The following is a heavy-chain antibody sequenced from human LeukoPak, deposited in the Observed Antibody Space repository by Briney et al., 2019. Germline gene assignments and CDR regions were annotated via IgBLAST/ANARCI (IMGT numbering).Heavy chain of an antibody. Sequence: SETLSLTCNVSGGSISSSSYYWGWIRQPPGKGLEWIGSIYYSGSTYYNPSLKSRVTISVDTSKNQFSLKLSSVTAADTAVYYCARSYCSSTSCYFPSSWFDPWGQGTLVTVSS. V-gene: IGHV4-39*01. CDR2: IYYSGST. J-gene: IGHJ5*02. CDR1: GGSISSSSYY. CDR3: ARSYCSSTSCYFPSSWFDP. D-gene: IGHD2-2*01.